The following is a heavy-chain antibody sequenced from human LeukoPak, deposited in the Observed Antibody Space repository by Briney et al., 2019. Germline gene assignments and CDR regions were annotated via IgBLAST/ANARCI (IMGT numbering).Heavy chain of an antibody. CDR3: ASGSYPFDY. J-gene: IGHJ4*02. Sequence: SETLSLTCAVYGGSFSGYYGSWIRQPPGKGLEWIGEINHSGSTNYNPSLKSRVTISVDTSKNQFSLKLSSVTAADTAVYYCASGSYPFDYWGQGTLVTVSS. CDR1: GGSFSGYY. CDR2: INHSGST. V-gene: IGHV4-34*01.